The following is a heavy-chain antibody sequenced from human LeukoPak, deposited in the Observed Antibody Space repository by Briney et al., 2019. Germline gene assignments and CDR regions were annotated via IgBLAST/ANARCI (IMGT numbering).Heavy chain of an antibody. V-gene: IGHV1-8*01. Sequence: RASVKVSCKASGYTFTSYDINWVRQATGQGLEWMGWMNPNSGNTGYAQKFQGRVTMTRNTSISTAYMELSSLRSEDTAVYYCARGIRQPFTIFGVDRRDWFDPWGQGTLVTVSS. J-gene: IGHJ5*02. D-gene: IGHD3-3*01. CDR2: MNPNSGNT. CDR3: ARGIRQPFTIFGVDRRDWFDP. CDR1: GYTFTSYD.